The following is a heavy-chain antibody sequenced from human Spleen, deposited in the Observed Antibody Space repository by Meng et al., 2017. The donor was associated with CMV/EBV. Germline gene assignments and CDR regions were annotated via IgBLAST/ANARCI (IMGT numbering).Heavy chain of an antibody. J-gene: IGHJ3*02. D-gene: IGHD6-6*01. Sequence: GGSLRLSCAASGFTFSSYGMHWVRQAPGKGLEWVAFIRYDGNNKFYADSVKGRFTISRDNSNNTLYLQMNSPRPEDTALYFCAKDWWAYSSSSNDAFDIWGQGTMVTVSS. V-gene: IGHV3-30*02. CDR3: AKDWWAYSSSSNDAFDI. CDR1: GFTFSSYG. CDR2: IRYDGNNK.